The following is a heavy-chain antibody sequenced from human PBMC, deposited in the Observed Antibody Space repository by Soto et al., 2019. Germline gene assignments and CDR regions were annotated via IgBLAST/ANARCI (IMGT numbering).Heavy chain of an antibody. V-gene: IGHV3-23*01. CDR3: AKDVEGGSLFRGAFDY. J-gene: IGHJ4*02. Sequence: SGGSLRLSCVASRFTFTSYAMSWVRQAPGKGLEWVAAISASGGATIHADSVKGRLTISRDNSKNTLYLQMNSRRAEDTAVYYCAKDVEGGSLFRGAFDYWGQGTQVTVSS. CDR1: RFTFTSYA. CDR2: ISASGGAT. D-gene: IGHD1-26*01.